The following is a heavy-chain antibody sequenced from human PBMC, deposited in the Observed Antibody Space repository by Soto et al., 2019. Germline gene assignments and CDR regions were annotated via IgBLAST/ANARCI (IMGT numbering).Heavy chain of an antibody. D-gene: IGHD6-13*01. CDR2: IYWNDDK. J-gene: IGHJ4*02. V-gene: IGHV2-5*01. CDR3: AHRLIATGLFDS. Sequence: GSGPTPVNPTQTLTLTRTFSGFSLSTSGVGVGWIRQPPGKALEWLALIYWNDDKRYSPSLKSRLTITKDTSKNQVVLTMTNMDPVDTATYYCAHRLIATGLFDSWGQGTLVTVSS. CDR1: GFSLSTSGVG.